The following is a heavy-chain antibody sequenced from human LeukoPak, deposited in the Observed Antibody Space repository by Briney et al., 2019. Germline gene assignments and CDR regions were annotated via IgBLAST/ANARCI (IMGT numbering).Heavy chain of an antibody. CDR2: ISAYNGNT. CDR3: ARVGDSGSYSMAFDI. D-gene: IGHD1-26*01. J-gene: IGHJ3*02. V-gene: IGHV1-18*01. Sequence: ASVKVSCKASGYTFTSYGISWVRQAPGPGLEWMGWISAYNGNTNYAQKLQGRVTMTTDTSTSTAYMELRSLRSDDTAVYYCARVGDSGSYSMAFDIWGQGTMVTVSS. CDR1: GYTFTSYG.